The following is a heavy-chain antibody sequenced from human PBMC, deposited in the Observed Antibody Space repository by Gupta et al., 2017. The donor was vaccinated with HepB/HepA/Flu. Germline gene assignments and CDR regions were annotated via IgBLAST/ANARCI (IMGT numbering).Heavy chain of an antibody. D-gene: IGHD6-13*01. CDR2: INWNGGST. J-gene: IGHJ6*02. Sequence: EVQLVESGGGVVRPGGSLRLSCAASGFTFDDYGMSWVRQAPGKGLEWVSGINWNGGSTGYADSVKGRFTISRDNAKNSLYLQMNSLRAEDTALYHCARGIGSSWTMGNYGMDVWGQGTTVTVSS. CDR3: ARGIGSSWTMGNYGMDV. CDR1: GFTFDDYG. V-gene: IGHV3-20*01.